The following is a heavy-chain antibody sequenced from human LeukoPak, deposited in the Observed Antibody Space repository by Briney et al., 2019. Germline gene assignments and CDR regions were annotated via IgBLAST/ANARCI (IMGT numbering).Heavy chain of an antibody. CDR1: GYTFSSYG. CDR3: ARDPVKYSSGWFPY. J-gene: IGHJ4*02. D-gene: IGHD6-19*01. V-gene: IGHV1-18*01. Sequence: ASVKVSCKASGYTFSSYGINWVRQAPGQGLEWMGWISAYSGDTNYAQTLQGRVTMTTDTSTSTAYMELRSLRSDDTAVYYCARDPVKYSSGWFPYWGQGTLVTVSS. CDR2: ISAYSGDT.